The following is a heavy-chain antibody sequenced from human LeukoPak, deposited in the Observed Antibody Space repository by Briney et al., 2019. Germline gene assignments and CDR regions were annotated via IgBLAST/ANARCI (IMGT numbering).Heavy chain of an antibody. CDR2: IKSKTDGGTT. CDR1: GGSFSGYY. J-gene: IGHJ6*03. Sequence: ETLSLTCAVYGGSFSGYYWSWLRQPPGKGLEWVGRIKSKTDGGTTDYAAPVKCPFTISRDDSKNTLYLQINSLKTEDTAVYYCTTVKRGWNYKPREYYYCYMDVWGKGTTVTVSS. V-gene: IGHV3-15*01. D-gene: IGHD1-7*01. CDR3: TTVKRGWNYKPREYYYCYMDV.